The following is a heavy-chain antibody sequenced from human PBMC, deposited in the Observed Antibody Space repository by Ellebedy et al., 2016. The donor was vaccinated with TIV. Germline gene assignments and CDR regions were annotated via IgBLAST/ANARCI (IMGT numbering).Heavy chain of an antibody. V-gene: IGHV1-24*01. CDR2: FDPEDGET. Sequence: ASVKVSXKVSGYTLTELSMHWVRQAPGKGLEWMGGFDPEDGETIYAQRFQGRVTMTEDTSTDTAYMELSSLRSEDTAVYYCATAARRGGYDPNYYGMDVWGQGTTVTVSS. D-gene: IGHD5-12*01. J-gene: IGHJ6*02. CDR1: GYTLTELS. CDR3: ATAARRGGYDPNYYGMDV.